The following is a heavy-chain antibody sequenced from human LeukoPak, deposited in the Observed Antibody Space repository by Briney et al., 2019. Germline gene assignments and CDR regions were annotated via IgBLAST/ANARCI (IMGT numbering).Heavy chain of an antibody. CDR2: IIPIFGTA. CDR3: ARDGGRTMVRGVTRRGMEV. J-gene: IGHJ6*04. V-gene: IGHV1-69*06. CDR1: VCTFSNYP. D-gene: IGHD3-10*01. Sequence: SVKVSCKASVCTFSNYPISWVRQARGQGLEWMGGIIPIFGTANYAQKFQGRVTITADKSTRTAYMELSSLRSEHTAVYYCARDGGRTMVRGVTRRGMEVWGKGTTVTVSS.